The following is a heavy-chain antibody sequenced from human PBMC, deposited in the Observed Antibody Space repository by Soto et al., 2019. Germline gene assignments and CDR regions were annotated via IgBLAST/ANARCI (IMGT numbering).Heavy chain of an antibody. CDR1: GFTFSSYS. CDR2: ISRSSTYI. D-gene: IGHD2-15*01. CDR3: ARRRITHGYFAGPHYDFYGMEI. J-gene: IGHJ6*02. V-gene: IGHV3-21*06. Sequence: GGSLRLSCAASGFTFSSYSLSWVRQTPGKGLEWISCISRSSTYILYADSVKGRFTISRDNAKNSLFLQMNSLRAEDMAVYHCARRRITHGYFAGPHYDFYGMEIWGQGNTVTVSS.